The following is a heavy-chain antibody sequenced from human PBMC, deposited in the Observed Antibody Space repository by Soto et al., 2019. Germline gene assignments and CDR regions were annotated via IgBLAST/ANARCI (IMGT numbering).Heavy chain of an antibody. J-gene: IGHJ4*02. Sequence: QVQLVQSGAVVRKPGSSVKVSCKSSGDTFSNFAISWVRQAPGQGLEWMGRIIPTFDTPNYAQKFQGRLTITADESTSTAYMELSSLRSEDTALYYCARALTYYYNSGAYWGQGTLGTVSS. V-gene: IGHV1-69*01. CDR2: IIPTFDTP. CDR1: GDTFSNFA. CDR3: ARALTYYYNSGAY. D-gene: IGHD3-10*01.